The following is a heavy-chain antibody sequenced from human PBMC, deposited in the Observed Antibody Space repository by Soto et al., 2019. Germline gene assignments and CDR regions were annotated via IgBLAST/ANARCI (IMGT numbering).Heavy chain of an antibody. J-gene: IGHJ6*02. CDR3: AREGYDSRNYYCYGMDV. Sequence: PSETLSLTCTVSGGSISSSSYYWSWIRQPPGKGLEWIGYIYYSGSTNYNPSLKSRVTISVDTSKNQFSLKLSSVTAADTAVYYCAREGYDSRNYYCYGMDVWGQGTTVTVSS. CDR2: IYYSGST. V-gene: IGHV4-61*01. D-gene: IGHD3-22*01. CDR1: GGSISSSSYY.